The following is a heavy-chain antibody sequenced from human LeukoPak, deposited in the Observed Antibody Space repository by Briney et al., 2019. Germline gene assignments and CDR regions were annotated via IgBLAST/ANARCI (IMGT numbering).Heavy chain of an antibody. CDR1: GFTFSSYS. Sequence: GRSLRLSCAASGFTFSSYSMNWVRQAPGKGLEWVSSISSSSSYIYYADSVKGRFTISRDNAKNSLYLQMNSLRAEDTAVYYCARDDYSNYDDYYYGMDVWGQGTTVTVSS. J-gene: IGHJ6*02. V-gene: IGHV3-21*01. CDR2: ISSSSSYI. CDR3: ARDDYSNYDDYYYGMDV. D-gene: IGHD4-11*01.